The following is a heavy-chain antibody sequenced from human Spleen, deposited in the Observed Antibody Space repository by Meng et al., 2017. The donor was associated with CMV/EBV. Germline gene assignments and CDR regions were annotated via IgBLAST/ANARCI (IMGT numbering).Heavy chain of an antibody. Sequence: SLKISCAASGFTFSSYEMNWVRQAPGKGLEWVSYITSSGSTIYYADSVKGRFTISRDNAKNSLYLQMNSLRVEDTAVYYCARDTVVVPGAMVPFDYWGQGTLVTVSS. J-gene: IGHJ4*02. CDR2: ITSSGSTI. D-gene: IGHD2-2*01. V-gene: IGHV3-48*03. CDR3: ARDTVVVPGAMVPFDY. CDR1: GFTFSSYE.